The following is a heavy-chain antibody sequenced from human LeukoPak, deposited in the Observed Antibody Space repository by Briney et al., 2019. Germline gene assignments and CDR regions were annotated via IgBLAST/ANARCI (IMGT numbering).Heavy chain of an antibody. CDR3: ARKVPKTGFDY. D-gene: IGHD2-2*01. CDR1: GYTFTSYY. CDR2: INPSGGST. J-gene: IGHJ4*02. Sequence: ASVKVSCKASGYTFTSYYMHWVRQAPGQGLEWMGIINPSGGSTSYAQKFQGRVTMTRDTSTSTVYMELSSLRYEDTAVYYCARKVPKTGFDYWGQGTLVTVSS. V-gene: IGHV1-46*01.